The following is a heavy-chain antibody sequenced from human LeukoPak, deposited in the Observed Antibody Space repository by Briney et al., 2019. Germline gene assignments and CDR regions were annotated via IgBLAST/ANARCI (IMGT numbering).Heavy chain of an antibody. CDR1: GGSISSSSYY. CDR3: ARAANERFLWFGEFSLY. CDR2: IYYSGST. V-gene: IGHV4-39*07. D-gene: IGHD3-10*01. J-gene: IGHJ4*02. Sequence: PSETLSLTCTVSGGSISSSSYYWGWIRQPPGKGLEWIGSIYYSGSTYYNPSLKSRVTISVDTSKNQFSLKLSSVTAADTAVYYCARAANERFLWFGEFSLYWGQGTLVTVSS.